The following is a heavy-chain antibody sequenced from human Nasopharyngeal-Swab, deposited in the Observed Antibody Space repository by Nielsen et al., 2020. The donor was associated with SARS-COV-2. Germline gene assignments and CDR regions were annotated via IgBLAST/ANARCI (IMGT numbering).Heavy chain of an antibody. J-gene: IGHJ5*02. Sequence: GESLKISCAASGFTFSNAWMSWVRQAPGKGLEWVGRIKSKTDGGTTDYAAPVKGRFTISRDDSKNTLYLQMNSLRAEDTAVYYCVKDSTWFDPWGQGTLVTVSS. CDR3: VKDSTWFDP. CDR2: IKSKTDGGTT. V-gene: IGHV3-15*01. CDR1: GFTFSNAW.